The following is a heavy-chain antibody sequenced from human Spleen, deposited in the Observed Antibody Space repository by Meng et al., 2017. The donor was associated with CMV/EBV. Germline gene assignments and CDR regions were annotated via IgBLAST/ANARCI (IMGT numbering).Heavy chain of an antibody. Sequence: GESLKISCAASGFTFSSYWMSWVRQAPGKGLEWVANIKQDGSEKYYVDSVKGRFTISRDNAKNSLYLQMNSLRAEDTAVYYCARDRHQLPVYYYDYWGQGTLVTVSS. J-gene: IGHJ4*02. CDR3: ARDRHQLPVYYYDY. CDR2: IKQDGSEK. D-gene: IGHD2-2*01. V-gene: IGHV3-7*01. CDR1: GFTFSSYW.